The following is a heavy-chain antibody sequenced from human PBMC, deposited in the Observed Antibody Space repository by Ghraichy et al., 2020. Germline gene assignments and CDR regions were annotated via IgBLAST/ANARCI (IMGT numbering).Heavy chain of an antibody. CDR3: AREATGGYGDYARWFDP. CDR1: GGSISSGGYY. Sequence: SETLSLTCTVSGGSISSGGYYWSWIRQHPGKGLEWIGYIYYSGSTYYNPSLKSRVTISVDTSKNQFSLKLSSVTAADTAVYYCAREATGGYGDYARWFDPWGQGTLVTVSS. D-gene: IGHD4-17*01. J-gene: IGHJ5*02. V-gene: IGHV4-31*03. CDR2: IYYSGST.